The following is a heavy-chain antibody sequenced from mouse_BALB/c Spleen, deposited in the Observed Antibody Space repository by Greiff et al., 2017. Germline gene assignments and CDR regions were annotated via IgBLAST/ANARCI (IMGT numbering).Heavy chain of an antibody. Sequence: VQLQESGAELVRPGVSVKISCKGSGYTFTDYAMHWVKQSHAKSLEWIGVISTYYGDASYNQKFKGKATMTVDKSSSTAYMELARLTSEDTAVYYCNGQLGLRRYFDYWGQGTTLTVSS. CDR1: GYTFTDYA. CDR3: NGQLGLRRYFDY. CDR2: ISTYYGDA. V-gene: IGHV1-67*01. D-gene: IGHD3-2*01. J-gene: IGHJ2*01.